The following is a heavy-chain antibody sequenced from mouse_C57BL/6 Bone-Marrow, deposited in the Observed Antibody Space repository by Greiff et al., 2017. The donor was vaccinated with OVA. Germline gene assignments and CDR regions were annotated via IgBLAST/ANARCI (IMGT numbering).Heavy chain of an antibody. D-gene: IGHD1-1*02. CDR1: GYSITSGYY. CDR3: ARDGTFYAMDY. V-gene: IGHV3-6*01. Sequence: EVKLVDSGPGLVKPSQSLSLTCSVTGYSITSGYYWNWIRQFPGNKLEWMGYISYDGSNNYNPSLKNRISITRDTSKNQFFLKLNSVTTEDTATYYCARDGTFYAMDYWGQGTSVTVSS. J-gene: IGHJ4*01. CDR2: ISYDGSN.